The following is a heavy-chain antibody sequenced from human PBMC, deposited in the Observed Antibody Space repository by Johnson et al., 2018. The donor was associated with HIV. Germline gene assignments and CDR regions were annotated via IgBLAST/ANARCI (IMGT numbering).Heavy chain of an antibody. CDR3: ASSITMIVVVTGGAFDI. J-gene: IGHJ3*02. CDR1: GFTFSSYA. Sequence: VLLLESGGGVVQPGRSLRLSCAASGFTFSSYAMHWVRQAPCKGLAWVAVISYDGSNKYYADSVKGRFTISRDNSKNTLYLQMNSLRAEDTAVYYCASSITMIVVVTGGAFDIWGQGTMVTVSS. D-gene: IGHD3-22*01. V-gene: IGHV3-30*14. CDR2: ISYDGSNK.